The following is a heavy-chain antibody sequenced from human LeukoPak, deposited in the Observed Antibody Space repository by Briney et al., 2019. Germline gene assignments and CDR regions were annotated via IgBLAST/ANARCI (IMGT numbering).Heavy chain of an antibody. Sequence: GGSLRLSCAASGFTFSSYAMSWVRQAPGKGLEWISAISGSGGSTYYADSVKGRFTTSRDNSKNTLYLQMNSLRAEDTAVYYCAKDLYYYGSGSYYPHLFDYWGQGTLVTVSS. CDR1: GFTFSSYA. J-gene: IGHJ4*02. CDR2: ISGSGGST. CDR3: AKDLYYYGSGSYYPHLFDY. D-gene: IGHD3-10*01. V-gene: IGHV3-23*01.